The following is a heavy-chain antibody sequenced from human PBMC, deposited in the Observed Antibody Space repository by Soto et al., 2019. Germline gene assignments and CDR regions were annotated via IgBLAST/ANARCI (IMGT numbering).Heavy chain of an antibody. CDR2: MNPNSGNT. V-gene: IGHV1-8*01. CDR3: ARDHSSGWYGPYYHSGMDV. J-gene: IGHJ6*02. CDR1: GYTFTSYD. D-gene: IGHD6-19*01. Sequence: QVQLVQSGAEVKKTGASVKVSCKASGYTFTSYDINWVRQATGQGLEWMGWMNPNSGNTGYAQKFQGRVTMTRNTSISTAYMELSSLRSEGTAVYYSARDHSSGWYGPYYHSGMDVWGQGTTVPVSS.